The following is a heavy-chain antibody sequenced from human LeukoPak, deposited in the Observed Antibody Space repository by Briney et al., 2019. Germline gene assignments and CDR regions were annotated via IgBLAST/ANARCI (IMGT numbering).Heavy chain of an antibody. CDR2: ISYDGSNK. V-gene: IGHV3-30*03. D-gene: IGHD1-1*01. J-gene: IGHJ3*02. Sequence: GRSLRLSCAASGFTFSSYGMHWVRQAPGKGLEWVAVISYDGSNKYYADSVKGRFTISRDNSKNTLYLQMNSLRAEDTAVYYCARQRPDDAFDIWGQGTMVTVSS. CDR3: ARQRPDDAFDI. CDR1: GFTFSSYG.